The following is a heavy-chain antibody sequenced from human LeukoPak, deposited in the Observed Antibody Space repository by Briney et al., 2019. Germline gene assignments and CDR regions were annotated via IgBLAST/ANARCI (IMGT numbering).Heavy chain of an antibody. CDR2: IYHSGST. V-gene: IGHV4-30-2*01. J-gene: IGHJ3*02. Sequence: SETLSLTCTVSGGSISGTYSWSWIRQPPGQGLEWIGYIYHSGSTYYNPSLKSRVTISVDRSKNQFSLKLSSVTAADTAVYYCARDEWPRGAFDIWGQGTMVTVSS. CDR3: ARDEWPRGAFDI. CDR1: GGSISGTYS. D-gene: IGHD3-3*01.